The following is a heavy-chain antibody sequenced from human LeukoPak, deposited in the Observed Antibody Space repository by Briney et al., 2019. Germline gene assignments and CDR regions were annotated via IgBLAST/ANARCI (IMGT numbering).Heavy chain of an antibody. J-gene: IGHJ3*02. CDR2: FDPEDGET. V-gene: IGHV1-24*01. D-gene: IGHD3-10*01. CDR3: ATEIETYYYGSGSADAFDI. Sequence: ASVKVSCKVSGYTLTELSMHWVRQAPGKGLEWMGGFDPEDGETIYAQKFQGRVTMTEDTSTDTAYMELSSLRSEDTAVYYCATEIETYYYGSGSADAFDIWGQGTMVTVSS. CDR1: GYTLTELS.